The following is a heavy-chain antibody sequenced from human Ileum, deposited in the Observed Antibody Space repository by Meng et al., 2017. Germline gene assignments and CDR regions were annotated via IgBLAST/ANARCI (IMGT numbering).Heavy chain of an antibody. CDR2: ITSSGRFI. Sequence: EVRLVESGGGLVKPGRSLRLSCAASGFSFSTYTMHWVRQAPGKGLEWVSSITSSGRFIFYADSVKGRFTISRDNDKSSLYLKMNSLRDGDTAVYYCANERRYYFEYWGQGALVTVSS. CDR1: GFSFSTYT. D-gene: IGHD1-1*01. V-gene: IGHV3-21*02. J-gene: IGHJ4*02. CDR3: ANERRYYFEY.